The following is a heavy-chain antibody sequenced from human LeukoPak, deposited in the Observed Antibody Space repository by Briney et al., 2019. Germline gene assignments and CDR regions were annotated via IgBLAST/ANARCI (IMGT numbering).Heavy chain of an antibody. D-gene: IGHD4/OR15-4a*01. CDR2: IKSKADGETT. CDR3: AIDEPNYAPYDFDY. V-gene: IGHV3-15*01. Sequence: PGGSLRLSCAASGFTFSSYSMNWVRQAPGKGLEWVGRIKSKADGETTDYAAPVKGRFTISRDDSNNMVYLQMNSLKIEDTAVYYCAIDEPNYAPYDFDYWGQGTLVTVSS. J-gene: IGHJ4*02. CDR1: GFTFSSYS.